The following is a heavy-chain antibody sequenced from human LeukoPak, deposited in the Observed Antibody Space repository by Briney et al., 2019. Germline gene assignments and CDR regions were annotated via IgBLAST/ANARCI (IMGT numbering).Heavy chain of an antibody. CDR2: INPNSGGT. J-gene: IGHJ4*02. CDR3: ARALLGLKTSFDY. V-gene: IGHV1-2*02. D-gene: IGHD1-14*01. CDR1: GYTFTGYY. Sequence: GASVKVSCKASGYTFTGYYMHWVRQAPGQGLEWMGWINPNSGGTNYAEKFQGRVTMTRDTSISTVYMEVSRLRTDDTAMYYCARALLGLKTSFDYWGQGTLVTVSS.